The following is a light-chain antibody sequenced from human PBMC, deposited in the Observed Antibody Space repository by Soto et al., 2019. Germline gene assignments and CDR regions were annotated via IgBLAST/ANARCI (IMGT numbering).Light chain of an antibody. CDR3: QQYGSSPVT. CDR1: QNVRSDS. Sequence: IVLTQSPGTLSLSPGEGAILSCRASQNVRSDSLVWYQHKPGQAPRVLIYGASTRATGIPVRFSGSGSGTDFTLTISRLEPEDFAVYYCQQYGSSPVTFGQGTRLEIK. V-gene: IGKV3-20*01. J-gene: IGKJ5*01. CDR2: GAS.